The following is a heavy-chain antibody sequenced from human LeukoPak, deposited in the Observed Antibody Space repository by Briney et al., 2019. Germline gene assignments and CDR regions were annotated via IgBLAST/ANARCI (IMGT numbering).Heavy chain of an antibody. CDR1: GFTFGDYA. J-gene: IGHJ4*02. CDR3: TRVSYYDSSGYYVDY. Sequence: GGSLRLSCTASGFTFGDYAMSWFRQAPGKGLEWVGFIRSKAYGGTTEYAASVKGRFTISRDDSKSIAYLQMNSLKTEDTAVYYCTRVSYYDSSGYYVDYWGQGTLVTVSS. CDR2: IRSKAYGGTT. V-gene: IGHV3-49*03. D-gene: IGHD3-22*01.